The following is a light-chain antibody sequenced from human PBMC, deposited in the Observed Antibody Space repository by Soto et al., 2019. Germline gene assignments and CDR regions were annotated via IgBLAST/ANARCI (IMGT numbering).Light chain of an antibody. V-gene: IGLV2-23*01. Sequence: QSALTQPASVSGSPGQSITISCTGTSSDFGTYNLVSWYQQHPGKAPKLMIYEGSKRPSGVSNRFSGSKSGNTASLTISRLQAEYEADYYCCSYAGSSSDVVFGGGTKLTVL. CDR3: CSYAGSSSDVV. CDR2: EGS. J-gene: IGLJ2*01. CDR1: SSDFGTYNL.